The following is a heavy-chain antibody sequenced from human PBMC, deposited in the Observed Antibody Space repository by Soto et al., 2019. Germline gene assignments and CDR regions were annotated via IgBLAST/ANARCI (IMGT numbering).Heavy chain of an antibody. J-gene: IGHJ4*02. CDR3: ARRRYYYDSSGYYPDLDY. CDR1: GYTFTSYD. D-gene: IGHD3-22*01. Sequence: QVQLVQSGAEVKKPGASVKVSCKASGYTFTSYDINWVRQATGQGLEWMGWMTPNSGNTGYAHKCPGRVTMTRNTSISTDYMELSSLRSEDTAVYYCARRRYYYDSSGYYPDLDYWGQGTLVTVSS. V-gene: IGHV1-8*01. CDR2: MTPNSGNT.